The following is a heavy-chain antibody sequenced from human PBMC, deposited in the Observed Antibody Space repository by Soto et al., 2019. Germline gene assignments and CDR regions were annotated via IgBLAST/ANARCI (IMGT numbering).Heavy chain of an antibody. J-gene: IGHJ4*02. CDR1: GFTLSDHY. CDR3: ARVVGGGYYFDY. V-gene: IGHV3-72*01. Sequence: PGGSLRLSCAASGFTLSDHYVDWVRQAPGKGPEWVGRTRNKANSYTTEYAASVKGRFTISRDDSKNSLYLQMNSLKTEDTAVYYCARVVGGGYYFDYWGQGTLVTVSS. CDR2: TRNKANSYTT. D-gene: IGHD2-15*01.